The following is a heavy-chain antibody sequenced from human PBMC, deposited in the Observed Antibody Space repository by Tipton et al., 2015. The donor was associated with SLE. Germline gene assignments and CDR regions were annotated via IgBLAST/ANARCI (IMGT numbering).Heavy chain of an antibody. CDR1: GGSFSGHY. CDR2: FYTPGNN. J-gene: IGHJ3*02. D-gene: IGHD3-10*01. V-gene: IGHV4-4*07. Sequence: TLSLTCAVYGGSFSGHYWTWIRQPAGQGLEWIGRFYTPGNNHSNPSLKSRVTMSVDTSKNQFSLQLSSVTVADTAVYYCARERLLWPRGNFDIWGQGIIVTGSA. CDR3: ARERLLWPRGNFDI.